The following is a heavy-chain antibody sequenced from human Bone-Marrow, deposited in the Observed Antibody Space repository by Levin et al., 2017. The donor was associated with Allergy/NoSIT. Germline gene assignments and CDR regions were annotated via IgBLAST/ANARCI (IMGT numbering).Heavy chain of an antibody. J-gene: IGHJ4*02. CDR3: ANTPRRIPVDF. CDR1: GFTFSNYW. Sequence: GGSLRLSCAASGFTFSNYWMSWVRQAPGKGLEWVANIKDDGSEKYYVDSVKGRFTISRDNAKNSLYLQMNSLRPEDTAVYYCANTPRRIPVDFWGQGTLVTVSS. CDR2: IKDDGSEK. D-gene: IGHD2-21*01. V-gene: IGHV3-7*02.